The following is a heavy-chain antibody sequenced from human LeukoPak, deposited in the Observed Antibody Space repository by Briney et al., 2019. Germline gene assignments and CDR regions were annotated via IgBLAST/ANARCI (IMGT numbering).Heavy chain of an antibody. CDR3: ARGYGSGSYFPAY. J-gene: IGHJ4*02. D-gene: IGHD3-10*01. V-gene: IGHV1-69*04. CDR2: IIPILGIA. CDR1: GGTFSSYA. Sequence: VASVKVYCKASGGTFSSYAISWVRQAPGQGLEWLVSIIPILGIANYAQKFQGRVTITADKSSSTAYMELSSLSSEDTAVYYCARGYGSGSYFPAYWGQGTLVTVSS.